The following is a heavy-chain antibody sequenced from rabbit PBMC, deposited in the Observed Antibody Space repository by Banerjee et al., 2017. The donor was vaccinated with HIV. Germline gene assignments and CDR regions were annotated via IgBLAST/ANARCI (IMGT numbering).Heavy chain of an antibody. V-gene: IGHV1S40*01. CDR1: GFFFSSSNY. CDR3: ATTTSSGYYYFNL. J-gene: IGHJ4*01. CDR2: IVVGSSGTT. Sequence: QSLEESGGDLVKQGASLPLPCTASGFFFSSSNYMCWFRQAPGKGREWIACIVVGSSGTTYYASWAKGRFTISEPSSTTVTLQMTSLTAADTATYFCATTTSSGYYYFNLWGQGTLVTVS. D-gene: IGHD1-1*01.